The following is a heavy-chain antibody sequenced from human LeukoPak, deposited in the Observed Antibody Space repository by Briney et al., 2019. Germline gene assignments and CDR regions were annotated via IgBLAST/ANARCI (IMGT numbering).Heavy chain of an antibody. CDR2: ISYDGSNK. CDR1: GFTFSSYG. V-gene: IGHV3-30*18. J-gene: IGHJ4*02. CDR3: AKRGLAFDY. Sequence: PGGSLRLSCAASGFTFSSYGMHWVRQAPGKGLEWVAVISYDGSNKYYADSVKGRFTISRDNSKNTLYLQMNSLRAEDTAVYYCAKRGLAFDYWGQGTLVTVSS. D-gene: IGHD3-3*02.